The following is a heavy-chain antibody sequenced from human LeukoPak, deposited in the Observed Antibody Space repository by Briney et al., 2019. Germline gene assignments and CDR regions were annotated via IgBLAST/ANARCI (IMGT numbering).Heavy chain of an antibody. D-gene: IGHD6-25*01. CDR2: INHSGST. V-gene: IGHV4-34*01. Sequence: SETLSLTCAVYGGSFSGYYWNWIRQPPDKGLEWIGEINHSGSTNYSPSLKSRVTISVDTSKNQFSLKLSSVTAADTAVYYCAQGRAAFYWGQGTLVTVSS. J-gene: IGHJ4*02. CDR3: AQGRAAFY. CDR1: GGSFSGYY.